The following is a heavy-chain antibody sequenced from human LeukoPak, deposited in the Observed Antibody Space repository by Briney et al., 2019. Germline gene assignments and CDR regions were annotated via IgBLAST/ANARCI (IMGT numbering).Heavy chain of an antibody. V-gene: IGHV1-18*01. CDR3: ARGRRDGYNRRAFDI. J-gene: IGHJ3*02. D-gene: IGHD5-24*01. CDR1: GYTFTSYG. Sequence: GASVKISCKASGYTFTSYGISWVRQAPGQGLEWMGWISAYNGNTNYAQKLQGRVTMTTDTSTSTAYMELRSLRSDDTAVYYCARGRRDGYNRRAFDIWGQGTMVTVSS. CDR2: ISAYNGNT.